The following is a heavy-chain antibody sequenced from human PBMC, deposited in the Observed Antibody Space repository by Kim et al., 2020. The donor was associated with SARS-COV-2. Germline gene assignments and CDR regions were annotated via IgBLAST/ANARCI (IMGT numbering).Heavy chain of an antibody. CDR2: ISSSGSTI. V-gene: IGHV3-48*03. J-gene: IGHJ5*02. CDR3: ATTRTETGWYDFWTYFDP. Sequence: GGSLRLSCAASGFTFSSYEMNWVRQAPGKGLEWVSYISSSGSTIYYADSVKGRFTISRDNAKNSLYLQMNSLRAEDTAVYYCATTRTETGWYDFWTYFDPWGQGTLVTVSS. D-gene: IGHD3-3*01. CDR1: GFTFSSYE.